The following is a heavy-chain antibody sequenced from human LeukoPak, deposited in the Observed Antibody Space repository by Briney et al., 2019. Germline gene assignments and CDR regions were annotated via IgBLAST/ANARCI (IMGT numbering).Heavy chain of an antibody. V-gene: IGHV1-2*02. CDR3: ASDDFPRTVGYICLDP. Sequence: ASVKLSCKASGYTFSGYYLHWVRQAPGQGLEWMGWINPSSGGTKYAQNFQGRVTMTRDTSVSTAYMELSRLRSDDTAVYSCASDDFPRTVGYICLDPWGQGTLVTVSS. D-gene: IGHD3/OR15-3a*01. CDR1: GYTFSGYY. J-gene: IGHJ5*02. CDR2: INPSSGGT.